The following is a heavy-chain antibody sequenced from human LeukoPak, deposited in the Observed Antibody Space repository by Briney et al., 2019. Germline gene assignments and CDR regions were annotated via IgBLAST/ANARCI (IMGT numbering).Heavy chain of an antibody. D-gene: IGHD3-9*01. CDR3: ARDLDWILFDY. V-gene: IGHV3-74*03. J-gene: IGHJ4*02. Sequence: GGSLRLSCAASGFTFNTDWMHWVRQAPGKGLVWVARVNREGTTTTYADSVKGRVTISRDNAKNTLYLQMNNLRAEDTAVYYCARDLDWILFDYWGQGTLVTVSS. CDR1: GFTFNTDW. CDR2: VNREGTTT.